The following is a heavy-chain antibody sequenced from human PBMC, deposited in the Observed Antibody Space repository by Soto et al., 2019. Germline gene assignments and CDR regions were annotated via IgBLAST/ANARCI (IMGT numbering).Heavy chain of an antibody. J-gene: IGHJ4*02. CDR2: IFSNDEK. CDR1: GFSLSNARMG. D-gene: IGHD6-19*01. Sequence: QVTLKESGPVLVKPTETLTLTCTVSGFSLSNARMGVSWIRQPPGKALEWLAHIFSNDEKSYSTSLKSRLTFPKDPPKTRVALTMTKMNPGDTPTYSCARKGYSSGWYQLWGQGTLVTVSS. CDR3: ARKGYSSGWYQL. V-gene: IGHV2-26*01.